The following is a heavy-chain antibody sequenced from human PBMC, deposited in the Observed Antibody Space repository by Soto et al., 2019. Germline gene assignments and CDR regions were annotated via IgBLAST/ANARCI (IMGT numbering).Heavy chain of an antibody. J-gene: IGHJ4*02. Sequence: QVQLQESGPGLVKPSGTLSLTCAVSGGSISSSNWWSWVRQPPGKGLEWIGEIYHSGSTNYNPSLRGRVTISVDKPKNQFSLKLGSVTAADTAVYYCGSGGGHSTLDYWGQGTLVTVSS. CDR1: GGSISSSNW. D-gene: IGHD6-25*01. CDR3: GSGGGHSTLDY. V-gene: IGHV4-4*02. CDR2: IYHSGST.